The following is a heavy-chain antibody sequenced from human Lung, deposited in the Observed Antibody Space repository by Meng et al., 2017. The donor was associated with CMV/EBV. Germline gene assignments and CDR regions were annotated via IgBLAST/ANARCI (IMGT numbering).Heavy chain of an antibody. V-gene: IGHV3-74*01. D-gene: IGHD4-17*01. Sequence: SCAASGFTFSSYWMHWVRQAPGKGLVWVSRINSDGSSTSYADSVKGRFTISRDNAKNTLYLQMNSLRAEDTAVYYCARESVGWGYYGDYERYFDYWGQGXLVTVSS. CDR2: INSDGSST. CDR1: GFTFSSYW. J-gene: IGHJ4*02. CDR3: ARESVGWGYYGDYERYFDY.